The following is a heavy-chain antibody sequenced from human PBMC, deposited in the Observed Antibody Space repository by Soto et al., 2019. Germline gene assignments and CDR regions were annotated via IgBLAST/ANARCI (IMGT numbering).Heavy chain of an antibody. Sequence: GGSLRLSCAASGFTFSSYWMHWVRQAPGKGLVWVSRINSDGSYIYYADSVKGRFTISRDNAKNSLYLQMNSLRAEDTAVYYCARGLRYFDWFGLDVWGKGTTVTVSS. V-gene: IGHV3-74*01. CDR2: INSDGSYI. J-gene: IGHJ6*04. D-gene: IGHD3-9*01. CDR1: GFTFSSYW. CDR3: ARGLRYFDWFGLDV.